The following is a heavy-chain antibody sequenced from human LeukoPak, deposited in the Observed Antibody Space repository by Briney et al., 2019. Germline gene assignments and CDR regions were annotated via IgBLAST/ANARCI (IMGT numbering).Heavy chain of an antibody. J-gene: IGHJ6*02. V-gene: IGHV1-46*01. D-gene: IGHD1-1*01. CDR1: GYTFTSYY. CDR3: ATYINWVAGDV. Sequence: ASVKVSCKASGYTFTSYYMHWVRQAPGQGLEWMGIINPSGGSTSYAQKFQGRVTMTRDTSTSTVYMELSSLRSEDTAVYYCATYINWVAGDVWGQGTTVTVSS. CDR2: INPSGGST.